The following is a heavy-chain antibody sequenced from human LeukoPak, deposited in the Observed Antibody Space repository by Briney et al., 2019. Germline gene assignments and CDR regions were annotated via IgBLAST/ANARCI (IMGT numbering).Heavy chain of an antibody. V-gene: IGHV4-39*01. J-gene: IGHJ3*02. CDR1: GGSISSSSYY. CDR2: IYYSGST. D-gene: IGHD1-26*01. CDR3: ARSYSGSPRGAFDI. Sequence: ASETLSLTCTVSGGSISSSSYYWGWIRQPPGKGLEWIGSIYYSGSTYYNPSLKSRVTISVDTSKNQFSLKLSSVTAADTAVYYCARSYSGSPRGAFDIWGQGTMVTVSS.